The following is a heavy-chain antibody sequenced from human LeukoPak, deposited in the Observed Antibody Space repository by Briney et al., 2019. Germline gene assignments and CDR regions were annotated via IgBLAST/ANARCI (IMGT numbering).Heavy chain of an antibody. D-gene: IGHD1-7*01. V-gene: IGHV3-7*01. Sequence: GGSLRLSCAASGFTFSNYWMSWVRQAPGKGLQWVANIKQDGSEKYYVDSVKGRFTISRDNAKKSLYLQMNSLRAEDTAVYYCARDDDWNYVYRDVWGKGTTVTVSS. CDR1: GFTFSNYW. CDR3: ARDDDWNYVYRDV. CDR2: IKQDGSEK. J-gene: IGHJ6*03.